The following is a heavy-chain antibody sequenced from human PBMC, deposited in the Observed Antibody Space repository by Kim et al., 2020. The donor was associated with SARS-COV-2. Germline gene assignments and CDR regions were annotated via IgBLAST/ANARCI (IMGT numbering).Heavy chain of an antibody. J-gene: IGHJ6*02. D-gene: IGHD6-13*01. V-gene: IGHV5-10-1*01. Sequence: GESLKISCKGSGYSFTSYWISWVRQMPGKGLEWMGRIDPSDSYTNYSPSFQGHVTISADKSISTAYLQWSSLKASDTAMYYCARRQHSSSWYYYGMDVWGQGTTVTVSS. CDR2: IDPSDSYT. CDR1: GYSFTSYW. CDR3: ARRQHSSSWYYYGMDV.